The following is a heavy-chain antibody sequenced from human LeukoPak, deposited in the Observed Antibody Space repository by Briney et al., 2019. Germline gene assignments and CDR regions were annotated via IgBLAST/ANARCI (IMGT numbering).Heavy chain of an antibody. V-gene: IGHV3-48*02. CDR2: ISSSSSII. Sequence: GGSLRLSCTASGFTFGDYAMSWVRQAPGKGLEWVSYISSSSSIIYYADSVKGRFTISRDNARTSLYLQMNSLRDEDTAVYYCASSSSYKAPYDSNIDYWGQGTLVTVSS. J-gene: IGHJ4*02. CDR1: GFTFGDYA. CDR3: ASSSSYKAPYDSNIDY. D-gene: IGHD3-22*01.